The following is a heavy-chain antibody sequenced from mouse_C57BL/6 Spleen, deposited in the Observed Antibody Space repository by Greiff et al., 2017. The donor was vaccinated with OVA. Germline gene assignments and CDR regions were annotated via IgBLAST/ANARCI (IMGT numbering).Heavy chain of an antibody. Sequence: EVKVVESGGGLVKPGGSLKLSCAASGFTFSSYTMSWVRQTPATRLEWVATISGGGGNTYYPDSVKGRFTISRDNAKNTLYLQMSSLRSEDTALYYCARHRGYDYDAWFAYWGQGTLVTVSA. CDR1: GFTFSSYT. D-gene: IGHD2-4*01. CDR3: ARHRGYDYDAWFAY. J-gene: IGHJ3*01. V-gene: IGHV5-9*01. CDR2: ISGGGGNT.